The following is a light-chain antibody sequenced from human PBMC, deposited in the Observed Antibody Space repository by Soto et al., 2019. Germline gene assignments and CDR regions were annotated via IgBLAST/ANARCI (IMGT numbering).Light chain of an antibody. Sequence: TLSLSPGERATLSCRASQSITSNYLAWYQQKSGQTPRLLIYDASTRATGIPARFSGIGSGTEFTLIISSLQSEDFGVYYCQHYKTWPLSVGGGTKVDIK. CDR2: DAS. V-gene: IGKV3-15*01. J-gene: IGKJ4*01. CDR3: QHYKTWPLS. CDR1: QSITSN.